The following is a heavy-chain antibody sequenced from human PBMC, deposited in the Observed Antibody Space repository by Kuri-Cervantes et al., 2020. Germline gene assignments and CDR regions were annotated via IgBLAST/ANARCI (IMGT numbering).Heavy chain of an antibody. CDR1: GFTFSNAW. J-gene: IGHJ4*02. CDR3: ARDPSPDPYSSGPYYFDS. D-gene: IGHD6-19*01. Sequence: GESLKISCAASGFTFSNAWMSWVRQAPGKGLEWVGRIKSKTDGGTTDYAAPVKGRFTISRDDSKNTLYLRMNSLRGQDTSVYYCARDPSPDPYSSGPYYFDSWGQGTLVTVSS. V-gene: IGHV3-15*01. CDR2: IKSKTDGGTT.